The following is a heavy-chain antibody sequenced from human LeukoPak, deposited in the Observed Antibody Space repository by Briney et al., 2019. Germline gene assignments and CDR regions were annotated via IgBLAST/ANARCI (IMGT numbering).Heavy chain of an antibody. CDR1: GFTFSSYA. CDR2: ISYDGSNK. CDR3: ARDSLPGIAAAGTFDY. Sequence: GGSLRLSCAASGFTFSSYAMHWVRQAPGKGLEWVAVISYDGSNKYYADSVKGRFTISRDNSKNTLYLQMNSLRAEDTAVYYCARDSLPGIAAAGTFDYWGQGPWSPSPQ. V-gene: IGHV3-30*04. J-gene: IGHJ4*02. D-gene: IGHD6-13*01.